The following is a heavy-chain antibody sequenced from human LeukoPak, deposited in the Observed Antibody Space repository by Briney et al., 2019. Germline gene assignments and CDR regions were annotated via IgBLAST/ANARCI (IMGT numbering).Heavy chain of an antibody. CDR2: IYTSGST. Sequence: PSETLSLTCTVSGGSISSGGYYWSWIRQPAGKGLEWIGRIYTSGSTNYNPSLKSRVTMSVDTSKNQFSLKLSSVTAADTAVYYCARGLDCSSTSCYTGYYYYYMDVWGKGTTVTVSS. CDR3: ARGLDCSSTSCYTGYYYYYMDV. CDR1: GGSISSGGYY. J-gene: IGHJ6*03. V-gene: IGHV4-61*02. D-gene: IGHD2-2*02.